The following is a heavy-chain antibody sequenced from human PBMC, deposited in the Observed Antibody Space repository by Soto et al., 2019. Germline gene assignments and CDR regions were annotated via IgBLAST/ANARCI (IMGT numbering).Heavy chain of an antibody. CDR1: GASITGSRYY. Sequence: LQLEESGPGLVKPSETLSLTCTVSGASITGSRYYWGWIRQPPGKGLEWIGTIYHIGSPYYNPSLNSRPTMSVDTATKQVSLRLTSVTAADTAVYYCVKTYGSMNWVDLWGQGTLVTVSS. J-gene: IGHJ5*02. D-gene: IGHD3-10*01. CDR3: VKTYGSMNWVDL. V-gene: IGHV4-39*01. CDR2: IYHIGSP.